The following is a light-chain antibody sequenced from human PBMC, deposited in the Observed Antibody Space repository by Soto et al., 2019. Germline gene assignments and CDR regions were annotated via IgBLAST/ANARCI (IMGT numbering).Light chain of an antibody. CDR3: AAWDDSLSGWV. CDR1: SSNIGSYS. Sequence: QSVLTQPPSASGTPGQRATFSCSGSSSNIGSYSVYWYQQLPETAPKLLIYRNNQRPSGVPDRFSGSKSGTSASLAISGLRSEDEADYYCAAWDDSLSGWVFGGGTKLTVL. V-gene: IGLV1-47*01. J-gene: IGLJ3*02. CDR2: RNN.